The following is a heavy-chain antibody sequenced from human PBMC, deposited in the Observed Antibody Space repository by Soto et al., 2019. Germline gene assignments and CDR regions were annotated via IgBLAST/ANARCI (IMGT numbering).Heavy chain of an antibody. Sequence: ASVKVSCKASGGTFSSYTISWVRQAPGQGLEWMGRIIPILGIANYAQKFQGRVTITADKSTSTAYMELSSLRSEDTAVYYCARSVYDRSGYSGAFDIWGQGTMVTVSS. D-gene: IGHD3-22*01. CDR1: GGTFSSYT. CDR3: ARSVYDRSGYSGAFDI. CDR2: IIPILGIA. V-gene: IGHV1-69*02. J-gene: IGHJ3*02.